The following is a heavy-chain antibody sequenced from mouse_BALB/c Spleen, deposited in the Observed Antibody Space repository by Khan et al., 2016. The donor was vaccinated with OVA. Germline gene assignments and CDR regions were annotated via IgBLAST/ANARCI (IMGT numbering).Heavy chain of an antibody. CDR2: INPKNGVT. CDR1: GYTFTEYT. J-gene: IGHJ4*01. Sequence: EVQLVESGPELVKPGASVKISCKTSGYTFTEYTLHWVKQSHGKSLEWIGVINPKNGVTSYNQKFKGKATVTVDKSSSTAYIEFRSLTSEDSAVSYCGRGTGRNWGQGTSDTVYS. V-gene: IGHV1-18*01. CDR3: GRGTGRN. D-gene: IGHD3-1*01.